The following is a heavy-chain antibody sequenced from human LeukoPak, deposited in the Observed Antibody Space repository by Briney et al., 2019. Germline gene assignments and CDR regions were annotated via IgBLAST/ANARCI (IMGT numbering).Heavy chain of an antibody. Sequence: GGSLRLSCAASGFIFNNYWMTWVRQAPGKGLEWVANTRQDEGEKYYVDSVKGRFTISRDNAKNSLYLQMSSLRAEDTAVYYCARDHTVGQWPTHFDYWGQGTLVTVSS. V-gene: IGHV3-7*01. D-gene: IGHD6-19*01. J-gene: IGHJ4*02. CDR3: ARDHTVGQWPTHFDY. CDR1: GFIFNNYW. CDR2: TRQDEGEK.